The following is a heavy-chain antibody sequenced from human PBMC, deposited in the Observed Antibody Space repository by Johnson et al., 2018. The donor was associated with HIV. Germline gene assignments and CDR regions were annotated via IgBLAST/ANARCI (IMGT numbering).Heavy chain of an antibody. J-gene: IGHJ3*02. CDR1: GFTFDEHG. Sequence: VQLVESGGGVVRPGESLRLSCAASGFTFDEHGMSWVRQAPGKGLEWVSGIAWNGATTGYADSVKGRFTISRDNVKKSLYLQMNSLRAEDTALYYCARVSCSSTSCLGDGAFDIWGQGTMVTVSS. D-gene: IGHD2-2*01. CDR3: ARVSCSSTSCLGDGAFDI. V-gene: IGHV3-20*04. CDR2: IAWNGATT.